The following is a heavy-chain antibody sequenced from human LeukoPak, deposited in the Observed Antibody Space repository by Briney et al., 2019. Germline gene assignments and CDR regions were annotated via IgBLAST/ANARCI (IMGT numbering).Heavy chain of an antibody. Sequence: GRPLRLSCAASGFTFSSYGMHWVRQAPGKGLEWVAVISYDGSNKYYADSVKGRFTISRDNPKNTLYLQMNSLRAEDTAVYYCAKDHDYGDYVLDYWGQGTLVTVSS. CDR1: GFTFSSYG. D-gene: IGHD4-17*01. CDR3: AKDHDYGDYVLDY. J-gene: IGHJ4*02. V-gene: IGHV3-30*18. CDR2: ISYDGSNK.